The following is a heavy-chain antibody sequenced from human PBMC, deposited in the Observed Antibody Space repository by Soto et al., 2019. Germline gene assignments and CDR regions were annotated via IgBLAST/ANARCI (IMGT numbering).Heavy chain of an antibody. D-gene: IGHD5-12*01. CDR2: IGPESGAT. J-gene: IGHJ4*02. Sequence: RASVKVSFKASGYTFTGHYIHWVRQAPEQGPEWMGEIGPESGATRYAQKFQGRVTMTRDMSITTVYMELNNLSPDDTAVYYCGRGRSGQIVVFYWGQGTPVTVSS. CDR3: GRGRSGQIVVFY. CDR1: GYTFTGHY. V-gene: IGHV1-2*02.